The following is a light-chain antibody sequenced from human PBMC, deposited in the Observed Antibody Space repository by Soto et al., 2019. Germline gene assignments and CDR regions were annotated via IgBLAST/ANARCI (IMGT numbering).Light chain of an antibody. CDR3: QQYNSYPWT. CDR1: QSISSW. V-gene: IGKV1-5*03. CDR2: KAS. J-gene: IGKJ1*01. Sequence: ITCRASQSISSWLAWYQRKPGKAPKLLIYKASSLESGVPSRFSGSGSGTEFTLTISSLQPDDFATYYCQQYNSYPWTFGQGTKVDIK.